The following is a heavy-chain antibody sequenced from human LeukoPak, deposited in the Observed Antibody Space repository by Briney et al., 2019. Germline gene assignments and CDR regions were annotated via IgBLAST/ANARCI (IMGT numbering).Heavy chain of an antibody. CDR1: GGSISSYY. V-gene: IGHV4-59*12. CDR3: ARWGRGLYRGRYNWNYYFDY. Sequence: SETLSLTCTVSGGSISSYYWTWIRQPPGKGLEWIGYVYYSGSTNYNPSLKSRVTISVDTSKNQFSLKLSSVTAADTAVYYCARWGRGLYRGRYNWNYYFDYWGQGTLVTVSS. J-gene: IGHJ4*02. CDR2: VYYSGST. D-gene: IGHD1-7*01.